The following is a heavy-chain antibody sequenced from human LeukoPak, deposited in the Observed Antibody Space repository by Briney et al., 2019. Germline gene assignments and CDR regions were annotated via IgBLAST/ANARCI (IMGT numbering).Heavy chain of an antibody. V-gene: IGHV3-7*03. Sequence: GGSLRLSCAASGFTFSNYWMNWVRQVPGKGLEWVATIKQDGGERYYVDPVEGRFTISRDNGKTSVYLQMNSLRADDTAVYYCARSRAAVVMGELIPSFYYGMDVWGQGTTVTVSS. CDR2: IKQDGGER. CDR1: GFTFSNYW. J-gene: IGHJ6*02. CDR3: ARSRAAVVMGELIPSFYYGMDV. D-gene: IGHD3-16*01.